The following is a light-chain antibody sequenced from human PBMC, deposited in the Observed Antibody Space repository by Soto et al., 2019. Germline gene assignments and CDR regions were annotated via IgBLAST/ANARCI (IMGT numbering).Light chain of an antibody. CDR1: QSVSSN. J-gene: IGKJ5*01. Sequence: EIVMPRSPAPLSVSPGERSTLSCRASQSVSSNLAWYQQKPGQAPRLLIYGASTRATGIPARFSGSGSGTDFTLTISSLDPEDFAVYYCQPRSKGPINFGQGTRLE. CDR2: GAS. V-gene: IGKV3-15*01. CDR3: QPRSKGPIN.